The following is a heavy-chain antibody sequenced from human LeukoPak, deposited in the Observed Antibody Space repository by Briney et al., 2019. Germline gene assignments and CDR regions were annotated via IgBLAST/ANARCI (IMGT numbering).Heavy chain of an antibody. V-gene: IGHV4-34*01. CDR1: GGSFSGYY. J-gene: IGHJ4*02. Sequence: SETLSLTCAVYGGSFSGYYWSWIRQPPGKGLEWIGEINHSGSTNYNPSLKSRVTISVDTSKNQFSLKLSSVTAADTAVYYCARGEDDILTGYRGVYYFDYWGQGTLVTVSS. D-gene: IGHD3-9*01. CDR3: ARGEDDILTGYRGVYYFDY. CDR2: INHSGST.